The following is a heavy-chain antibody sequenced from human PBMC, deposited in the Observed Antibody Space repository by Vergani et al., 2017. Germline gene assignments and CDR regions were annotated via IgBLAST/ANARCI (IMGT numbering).Heavy chain of an antibody. J-gene: IGHJ6*03. CDR2: IYWNDDK. CDR1: GFSLSNARMG. CDR3: AHSXYSPKFYYYYYMDV. Sequence: QVTLKESGPVLVKPTETLALTCTVSGFSLSNARMGVSWIRQPPGKALEWLAHIYWNDDKRYSPSLKSRLTITKDTSKNQVVLTMTNMDPVDTATYYCAHSXYSPKFYYYYYMDVWGKGTTVTVSS. D-gene: IGHD5-18*01. V-gene: IGHV2-5*08.